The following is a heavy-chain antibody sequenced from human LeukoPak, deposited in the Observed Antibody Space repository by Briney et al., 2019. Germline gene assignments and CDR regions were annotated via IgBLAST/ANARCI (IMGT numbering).Heavy chain of an antibody. D-gene: IGHD3-10*01. CDR1: GGSINSFY. Sequence: SGTLSLTCTVSGGSINSFYWSWIRQPPGKGLEWIGYIYYSGSTYYNPSLKSRVTISVDTSKNQFSLKLSSVTAADTAVYYCARVGWFGESRIDYWGQGTLVTVSS. CDR2: IYYSGST. CDR3: ARVGWFGESRIDY. V-gene: IGHV4-59*08. J-gene: IGHJ4*02.